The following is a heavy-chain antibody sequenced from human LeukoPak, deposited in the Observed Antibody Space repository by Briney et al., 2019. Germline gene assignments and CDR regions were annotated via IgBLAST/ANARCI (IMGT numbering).Heavy chain of an antibody. CDR3: AREHSSSSGSVSDY. J-gene: IGHJ4*02. CDR2: ISSSSSYI. D-gene: IGHD6-6*01. CDR1: GFTFSSYS. V-gene: IGHV3-21*01. Sequence: PGGSLRLSCAASGFTFSSYSMNWVRQAPGKGLEWVSSISSSSSYIYYADSVKGRFIISRDNAKNSLYLQINSLRDEDTAVYYCAREHSSSSGSVSDYWGQGTLVTVSS.